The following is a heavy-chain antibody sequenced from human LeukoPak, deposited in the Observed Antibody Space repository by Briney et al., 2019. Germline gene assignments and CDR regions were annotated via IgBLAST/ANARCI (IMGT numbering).Heavy chain of an antibody. CDR1: GFTFSSYE. D-gene: IGHD3-16*01. CDR3: ARDWLLFGGSYYYYGMDV. Sequence: GGSLRLSCAASGFTFSSYEMNWVRQAPGKGLEWVSYISSSGSTIYYADSVKGRFTISRDNAKNSLYLQMNSLRAEDTAVYYCARDWLLFGGSYYYYGMDVWGQGTTVTVSS. J-gene: IGHJ6*02. V-gene: IGHV3-48*03. CDR2: ISSSGSTI.